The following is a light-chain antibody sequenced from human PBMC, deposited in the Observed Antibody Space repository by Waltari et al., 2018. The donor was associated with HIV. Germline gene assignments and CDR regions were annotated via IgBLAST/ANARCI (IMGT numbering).Light chain of an antibody. V-gene: IGLV4-69*01. CDR1: SGHSSYA. CDR2: LNSDGSH. CDR3: QTWGTGNWV. J-gene: IGLJ3*02. Sequence: QLVLTQSPSASASLGASVKLTCTLRSGHSSYAIAWHQQQPEKGPRYLMKLNSDGSHNKGDGIPDRFSGSSSGAERFLTISSLQSEDEADYYCQTWGTGNWVFGGGTKLTVL.